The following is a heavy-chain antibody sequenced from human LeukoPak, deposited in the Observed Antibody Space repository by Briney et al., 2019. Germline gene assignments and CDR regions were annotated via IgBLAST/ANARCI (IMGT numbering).Heavy chain of an antibody. J-gene: IGHJ4*02. Sequence: PGGSLRLSCAASGFTFSSYGMHWVRQAPGKGLEWVAFIRYDGSNKYYADSVKGRFTISRDNSKNTLYLQMNSLRAEDTAVYYCAKDDGITIFGVVINQVDYRGQGTLVTVSS. CDR1: GFTFSSYG. CDR3: AKDDGITIFGVVINQVDY. V-gene: IGHV3-30*02. D-gene: IGHD3-3*01. CDR2: IRYDGSNK.